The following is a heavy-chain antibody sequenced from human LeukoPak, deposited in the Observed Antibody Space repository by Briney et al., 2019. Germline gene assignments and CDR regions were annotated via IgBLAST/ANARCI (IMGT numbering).Heavy chain of an antibody. D-gene: IGHD6-19*01. J-gene: IGHJ4*02. CDR2: ISSSSSYI. CDR1: GFTFSSYS. V-gene: IGHV3-21*01. CDR3: PRDGLAVAGSPVYFDY. Sequence: GGSLRLSCAASGFTFSSYSMNWVRQAPGKGLEWVSSISSSSSYIYYADSVKGRFTISRDNAKNSLYLQMNSLRAEDTAVYYCPRDGLAVAGSPVYFDYWGQGTLVTVSS.